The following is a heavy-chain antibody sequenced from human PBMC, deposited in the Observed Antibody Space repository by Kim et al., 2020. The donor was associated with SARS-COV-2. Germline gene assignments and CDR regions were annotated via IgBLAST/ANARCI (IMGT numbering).Heavy chain of an antibody. CDR3: ARLFGGDCCWFDP. J-gene: IGHJ5*02. D-gene: IGHD2-21*02. V-gene: IGHV5-51*01. Sequence: YGPPFQGQVDISADKSISTAYLQWSSLKASDTAMYYCARLFGGDCCWFDPWGQGTLVTVSS.